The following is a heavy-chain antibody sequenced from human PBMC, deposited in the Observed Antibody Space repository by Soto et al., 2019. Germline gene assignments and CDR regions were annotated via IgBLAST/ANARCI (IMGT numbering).Heavy chain of an antibody. CDR3: AKALGEISPESYDH. Sequence: QVQLAESGGGVVQPGRSLRLSCAASGFTFSSYGMHWVRQAPGKALGWVAIISYDGSNQYYADSVKGRFTISRDNSKNTLSLQMNSLGPEDTAVYYCAKALGEISPESYDHWGHAVLVTVSS. D-gene: IGHD3-16*02. V-gene: IGHV3-30*18. J-gene: IGHJ4*01. CDR2: ISYDGSNQ. CDR1: GFTFSSYG.